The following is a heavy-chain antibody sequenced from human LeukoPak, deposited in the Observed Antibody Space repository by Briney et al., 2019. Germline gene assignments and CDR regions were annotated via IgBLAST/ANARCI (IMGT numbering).Heavy chain of an antibody. CDR1: GYTFTSYY. CDR3: AVAAAGTEEIDFDY. D-gene: IGHD6-13*01. V-gene: IGHV1-46*01. Sequence: ASVKVSCKASGYTFTSYYMHWVRQAPGQGLECMGIINPSGGSTTYAQKFQGRVTMTRDTSTSTVYMELSSLRSEDTAVYYCAVAAAGTEEIDFDYWGQGTLVAVSS. CDR2: INPSGGST. J-gene: IGHJ4*02.